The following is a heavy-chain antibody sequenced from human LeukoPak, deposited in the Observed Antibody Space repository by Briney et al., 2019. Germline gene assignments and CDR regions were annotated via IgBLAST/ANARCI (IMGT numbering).Heavy chain of an antibody. V-gene: IGHV4-59*08. D-gene: IGHD3-3*01. CDR3: ARHYEAAPFDY. J-gene: IGHJ4*02. CDR2: IYYSGST. CDR1: GGSISSYY. Sequence: KTSETLSLTCTVSGGSISSYYWSWIRQPPGKGLEWIGYIYYSGSTNYNPSLKSRVTISVDTSKNQFSLKLSSATAADTAVYYCARHYEAAPFDYWGQGTLVTVSS.